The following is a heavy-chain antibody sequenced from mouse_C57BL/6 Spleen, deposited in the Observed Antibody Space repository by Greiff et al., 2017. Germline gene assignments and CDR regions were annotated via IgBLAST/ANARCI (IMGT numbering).Heavy chain of an antibody. V-gene: IGHV1-39*01. CDR1: GYSFTDYN. CDR3: ANYYGSSPHYWYFDV. J-gene: IGHJ1*03. CDR2: INPNYGTT. Sequence: VQLKESGPELVKPGASVKISCKASGYSFTDYNMNWVKQSNGKSLEWIGVINPNYGTTSYNQTFKGKATLTVEQSSSTAYMQLNSLTSEDSAVYYCANYYGSSPHYWYFDVWGTGTTVTVSS. D-gene: IGHD1-1*01.